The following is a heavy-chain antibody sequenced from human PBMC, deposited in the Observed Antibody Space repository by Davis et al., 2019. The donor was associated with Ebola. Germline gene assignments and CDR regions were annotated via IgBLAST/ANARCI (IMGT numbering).Heavy chain of an antibody. Sequence: GRSLTPSCPASGFTFTTVWTNWVRQAPGKGREWVGRIRSEGAGGTRDYAASAKARLTIWRDESKSTVYLQMNRLTTEDTAVYYCVTEVIILMTSDYWGQGSLVTVSS. CDR1: GFTFTTVW. CDR2: IRSEGAGGTR. V-gene: IGHV3-15*07. D-gene: IGHD2-8*01. CDR3: VTEVIILMTSDY. J-gene: IGHJ4*02.